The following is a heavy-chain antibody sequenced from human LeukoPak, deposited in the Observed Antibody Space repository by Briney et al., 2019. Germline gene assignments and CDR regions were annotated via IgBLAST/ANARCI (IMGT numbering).Heavy chain of an antibody. CDR3: ARERRGAAADY. CDR1: GGTFNSYA. V-gene: IGHV1-18*01. CDR2: ISAYNGNT. J-gene: IGHJ4*02. D-gene: IGHD1-1*01. Sequence: VASVTVSCKASGGTFNSYAISWVRQAPGQGVEWMGWISAYNGNTNYAQKLQGRVTITTDTSTSTAYMELRSLRSDDTAVYYCARERRGAAADYWGQGTLVTVSS.